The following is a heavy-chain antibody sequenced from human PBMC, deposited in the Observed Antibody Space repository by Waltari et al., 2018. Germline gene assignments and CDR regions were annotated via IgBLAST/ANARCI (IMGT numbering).Heavy chain of an antibody. Sequence: QEQLVQSGAEVKKPGSSVTVSGMASAYTRSDYYFHRVRQAPGLGLEWMGWINPNSGATNYAQKFQGGVTMTRDTSINTAYREVKRLTSDDTAVYYCARALYSSTPDAFDIWGRGTMVSVSS. CDR3: ARALYSSTPDAFDI. J-gene: IGHJ3*02. CDR2: INPNSGAT. V-gene: IGHV1-2*02. D-gene: IGHD6-13*01. CDR1: AYTRSDYY.